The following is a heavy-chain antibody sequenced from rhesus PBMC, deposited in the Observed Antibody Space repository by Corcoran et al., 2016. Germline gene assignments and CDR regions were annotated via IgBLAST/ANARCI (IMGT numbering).Heavy chain of an antibody. CDR3: ARDFESRFDY. CDR1: GGSISSGYYY. Sequence: QLQLQESGPGLVKPSETLSLTCAVSGGSISSGYYYWSWIRQPPGKGLEWIGYITYSGSTSYNPSLKSRVTISRDTSNNQFSLKLSSVTAADTAVYYCARDFESRFDYWGQGVLVTVSS. V-gene: IGHV4-122*02. CDR2: ITYSGST. J-gene: IGHJ4*01.